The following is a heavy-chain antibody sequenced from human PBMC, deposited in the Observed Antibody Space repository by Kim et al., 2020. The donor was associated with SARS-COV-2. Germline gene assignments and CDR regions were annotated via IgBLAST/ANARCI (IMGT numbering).Heavy chain of an antibody. Sequence: SETLSLTCAVSGGSISSSNWWSWVRQPPGKGLEWIGEIYHSGCTNYNSSLKSRVTISVDKSKNQFSLQRRPVHAADTAVYYCARWGAYCGRDCYGGGFFYYYGMDVWGQGTTVTVSS. V-gene: IGHV4-4*02. CDR1: GGSISSSNW. CDR3: ARWGAYCGRDCYGGGFFYYYGMDV. CDR2: IYHSGCT. D-gene: IGHD2-21*02. J-gene: IGHJ6*02.